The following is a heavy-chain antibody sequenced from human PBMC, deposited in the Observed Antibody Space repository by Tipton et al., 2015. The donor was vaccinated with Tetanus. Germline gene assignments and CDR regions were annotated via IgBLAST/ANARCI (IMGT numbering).Heavy chain of an antibody. J-gene: IGHJ4*02. CDR2: INARTHTI. V-gene: IGHV3-48*02. D-gene: IGHD7-27*01. CDR3: ARGSGAMDS. Sequence: LSLTCAVSGFPFSSYSMNWVRQAPGKGLEWISCINARTHTIYYADSVKGRFTISRDNAKNSLFLQMTSLRDEDTAVYFCARGSGAMDSWGQGTLVTVSS. CDR1: GFPFSSYS.